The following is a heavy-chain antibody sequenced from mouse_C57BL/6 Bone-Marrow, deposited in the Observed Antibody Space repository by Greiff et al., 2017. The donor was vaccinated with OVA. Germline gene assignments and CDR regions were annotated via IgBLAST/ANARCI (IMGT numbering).Heavy chain of an antibody. CDR1: GFSLTSYG. V-gene: IGHV2-2*01. Sequence: VQLQQSGPGLVQPSQSLSITCTVSGFSLTSYGVHWVRQSPGKGLEWLGVIWSGGSTDYNAAFISRLSISKDNSKSQVFFKMNSLQADDTAIYYCARNTYYYGSWYYAMDYWGQGTSVTVSS. D-gene: IGHD1-1*01. CDR2: IWSGGST. J-gene: IGHJ4*01. CDR3: ARNTYYYGSWYYAMDY.